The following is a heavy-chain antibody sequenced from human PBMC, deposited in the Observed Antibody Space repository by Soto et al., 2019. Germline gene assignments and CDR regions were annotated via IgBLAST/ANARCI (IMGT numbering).Heavy chain of an antibody. CDR3: AREHYGNSAWFDP. V-gene: IGHV1-8*02. CDR1: GYTFTSYG. J-gene: IGHJ5*02. CDR2: MNPNSGNT. Sequence: ASVKVSCKASGYTFTSYGISWVRQATGQGLEWMGWMNPNSGNTGYAQKFQGRVTMTRNTSISTAYMELSSLRSEDTAVYYCAREHYGNSAWFDPWGQGTLVTVSS. D-gene: IGHD3-10*01.